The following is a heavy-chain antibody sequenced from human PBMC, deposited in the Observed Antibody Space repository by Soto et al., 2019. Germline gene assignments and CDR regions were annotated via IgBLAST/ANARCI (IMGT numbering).Heavy chain of an antibody. J-gene: IGHJ4*02. CDR3: PIGGLPRGSQGIVV. CDR2: ISQDGRNK. V-gene: IGHV3-30*03. D-gene: IGHD2-21*01. Sequence: QVQLVESGGGVVQPGRSLRLSCDGSGFIFGKYDMYWVRPAPGKGLEWVTKISQDGRNKDYEDSVQGRFTISRDKSRDPRYLEMTSRRPEDTALYFWPIGGLPRGSQGIVVWCPGNLVTVSA. CDR1: GFIFGKYD.